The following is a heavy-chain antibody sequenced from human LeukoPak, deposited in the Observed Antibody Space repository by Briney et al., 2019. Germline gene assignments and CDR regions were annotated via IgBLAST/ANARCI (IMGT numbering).Heavy chain of an antibody. CDR2: IIPIFGTA. Sequence: SVKVSCKASGGTFSSYAISWVRQAPGQGLEWMGGIIPIFGTANYAQKFQGRVTITTDESTSTAYMELSSLRSEDTAVYYCARVHVVPAAIGYYYYYYMGVWGKGTTVTVSS. D-gene: IGHD2-2*01. V-gene: IGHV1-69*05. CDR1: GGTFSSYA. CDR3: ARVHVVPAAIGYYYYYYMGV. J-gene: IGHJ6*03.